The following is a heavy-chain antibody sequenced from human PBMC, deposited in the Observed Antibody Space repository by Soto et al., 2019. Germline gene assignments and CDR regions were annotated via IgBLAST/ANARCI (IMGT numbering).Heavy chain of an antibody. D-gene: IGHD3-10*01. CDR1: GYTFTSYG. V-gene: IGHV1-18*01. CDR3: ARDVGYYGSGSYYMRGWFDP. CDR2: ISAYNGNT. Sequence: QVQLVQSGAEVKKPGASVKVSCKASGYTFTSYGISWVRQAPGQGLEWMGWISAYNGNTNYAQKLQGRVTMTTDTSTSTAYRELRSLRSDDTAVYYCARDVGYYGSGSYYMRGWFDPWGQGTLVTVSS. J-gene: IGHJ5*02.